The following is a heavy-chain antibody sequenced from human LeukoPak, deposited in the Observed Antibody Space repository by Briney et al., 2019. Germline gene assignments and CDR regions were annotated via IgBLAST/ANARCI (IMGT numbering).Heavy chain of an antibody. V-gene: IGHV1-69*04. Sequence: SVKVSCKASGGTFSSYAISWVRQAPGQGLEWMGRIIPILGIANYAQKFQGRVTITADKSTSTAYMELSSLRSEDTAVYYCGSSKRYGGDCYSCDGLVDYWGQGTLVTVSS. CDR1: GGTFSSYA. CDR2: IIPILGIA. CDR3: GSSKRYGGDCYSCDGLVDY. D-gene: IGHD2-21*02. J-gene: IGHJ4*02.